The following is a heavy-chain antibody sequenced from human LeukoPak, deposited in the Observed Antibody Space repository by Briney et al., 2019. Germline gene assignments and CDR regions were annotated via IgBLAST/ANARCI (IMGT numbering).Heavy chain of an antibody. Sequence: PGGSLRLSCAASGFTFSNYWMAWVRQAPGKGLEWVANINADGSVEYLVDSVQGRFSISRDNAKHQVFLQMNSLRAEDTAVYYCATYRVSHGMDVWGQGTTVTVSS. D-gene: IGHD3-16*02. CDR2: INADGSVE. CDR3: ATYRVSHGMDV. J-gene: IGHJ6*02. V-gene: IGHV3-7*01. CDR1: GFTFSNYW.